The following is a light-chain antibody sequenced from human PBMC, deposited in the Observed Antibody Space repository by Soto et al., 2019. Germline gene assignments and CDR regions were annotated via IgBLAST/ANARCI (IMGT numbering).Light chain of an antibody. Sequence: NFMLTQPHSVSESPGKTVIISCTRSSGSIASNYVQWYQQRPGSSPTTVIYEDNQRPSGVPDRFSGSIDSSSNSASLTISGLETEADADYYCQSYDPTNQVFGGGTKLTVL. V-gene: IGLV6-57*01. J-gene: IGLJ3*02. CDR1: SGSIASNY. CDR3: QSYDPTNQV. CDR2: EDN.